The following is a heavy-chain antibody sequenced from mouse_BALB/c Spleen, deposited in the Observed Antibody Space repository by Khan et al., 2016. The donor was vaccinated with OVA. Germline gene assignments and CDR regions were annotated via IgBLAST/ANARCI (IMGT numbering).Heavy chain of an antibody. Sequence: QVQLKESGPGLVAPSQSLSITCTVSGFSLTGYGVNWVRQPPGKGLEWLGMIWGDGSTDYNSALKSRLSISKDNSKRQVFLKMNSLHTDDTARYYCAREIYYDYAYYYAMDYWGQGTSVTVSS. CDR1: GFSLTGYG. CDR3: AREIYYDYAYYYAMDY. CDR2: IWGDGST. V-gene: IGHV2-6-7*01. D-gene: IGHD2-4*01. J-gene: IGHJ4*01.